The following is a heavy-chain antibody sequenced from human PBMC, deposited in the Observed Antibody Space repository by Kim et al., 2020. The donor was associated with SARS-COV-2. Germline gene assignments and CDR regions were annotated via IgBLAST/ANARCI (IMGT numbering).Heavy chain of an antibody. J-gene: IGHJ4*02. D-gene: IGHD6-13*01. V-gene: IGHV3-48*03. CDR1: GFTFSSYE. CDR2: ISSSGSTI. CDR3: ARVTRIAAADY. Sequence: GGSLRLSCAASGFTFSSYEMNWVRQAPGKGLEWVSYISSSGSTIYYADSVKGRFTISRDNAKNSLYLQMNSLRAEDTAVYYCARVTRIAAADYWGQGTLVTVSS.